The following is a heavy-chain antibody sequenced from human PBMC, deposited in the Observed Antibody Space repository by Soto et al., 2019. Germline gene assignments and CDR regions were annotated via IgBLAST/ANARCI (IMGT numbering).Heavy chain of an antibody. CDR2: IYSGGST. CDR1: GFTVSSNY. D-gene: IGHD4-17*01. Sequence: EVQLVESGGGLIQPGGSLRLYCAASGFTVSSNYMSWVRQAPGKGLEWVSVIYSGGSTYYADSVKGRFTISRDNSKNTLYLQMNSLRAEDTAVYYCARVFSTVVTPVPGSFDIWGQGTMVTVSS. J-gene: IGHJ3*02. CDR3: ARVFSTVVTPVPGSFDI. V-gene: IGHV3-53*01.